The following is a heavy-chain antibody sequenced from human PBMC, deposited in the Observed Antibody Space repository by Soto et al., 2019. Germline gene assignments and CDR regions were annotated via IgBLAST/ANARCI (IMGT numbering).Heavy chain of an antibody. CDR2: IYYSGST. J-gene: IGHJ5*02. CDR3: ARDRVGSSSSKPHNWFDP. CDR1: GGSVSSGSYY. D-gene: IGHD6-6*01. Sequence: PSETLSLTCTVSGGSVSSGSYYWSWIRQPPGKGLEWIGYIYYSGSTNYNPSLKSRVTISVDTSKNQFSLKLSSVTAADTAVYYCARDRVGSSSSKPHNWFDPWGQGTPVTVSS. V-gene: IGHV4-61*01.